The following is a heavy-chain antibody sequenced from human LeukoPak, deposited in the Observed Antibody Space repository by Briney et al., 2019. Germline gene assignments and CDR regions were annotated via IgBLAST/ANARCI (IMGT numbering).Heavy chain of an antibody. Sequence: PGGSLRLSCAASGFTFSSYGMHLVRQAPGKGLEGVAFIRYDGSNKYYADSVKGRFTISRDNSQNTLYLQMNSLRAEDRAVYYCAKDPHDFWSGYYPDAFDIWGQGTMVTVSS. CDR1: GFTFSSYG. V-gene: IGHV3-30*02. CDR3: AKDPHDFWSGYYPDAFDI. CDR2: IRYDGSNK. J-gene: IGHJ3*02. D-gene: IGHD3-3*01.